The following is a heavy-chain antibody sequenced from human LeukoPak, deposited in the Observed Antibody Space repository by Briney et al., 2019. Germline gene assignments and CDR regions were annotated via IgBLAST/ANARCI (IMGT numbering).Heavy chain of an antibody. Sequence: GGSLRLSCAASGFMFSDEYMSWIRQAPGKGLEWVSYISNSGNSIVYADSVEGRFTISRDNAKNSLFLQMNSLRAEDTAVYYCARDRSVVGASYFDYWGQGTLVTVSS. CDR1: GFMFSDEY. J-gene: IGHJ4*02. CDR3: ARDRSVVGASYFDY. V-gene: IGHV3-11*04. D-gene: IGHD1-26*01. CDR2: ISNSGNSI.